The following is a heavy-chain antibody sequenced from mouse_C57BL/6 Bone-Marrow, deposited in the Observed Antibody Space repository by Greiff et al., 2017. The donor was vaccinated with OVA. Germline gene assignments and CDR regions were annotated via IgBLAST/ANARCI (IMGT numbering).Heavy chain of an antibody. CDR2: INPYNGGT. CDR3: ARATTVVDY. Sequence: VQLKQSGPVLVKPGASVKMSCKASGYTFTDYYMNWVKQSHGKSLEWIGVINPYNGGTSYNQKFKGKATLTVDKSSSTAYMELNSLTSEDSAVYYCARATTVVDYWGQGTTLTVSS. D-gene: IGHD1-1*01. CDR1: GYTFTDYY. V-gene: IGHV1-19*01. J-gene: IGHJ2*01.